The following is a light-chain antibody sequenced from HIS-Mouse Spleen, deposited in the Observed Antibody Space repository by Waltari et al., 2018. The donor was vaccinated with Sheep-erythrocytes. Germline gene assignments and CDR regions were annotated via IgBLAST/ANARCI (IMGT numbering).Light chain of an antibody. CDR2: EVS. CDR1: SSDVGGYNY. J-gene: IGLJ3*02. CDR3: SSYAGSNNWV. Sequence: QSALTQPPSASGSPGQSVTISCTGTSSDVGGYNYVSWYQQHPGKAPQLMIYEVSKRPAGVPDRCAGSKSGNTASLTVSGLQAEDEADYYCSSYAGSNNWVFGGGTKLTVL. V-gene: IGLV2-8*01.